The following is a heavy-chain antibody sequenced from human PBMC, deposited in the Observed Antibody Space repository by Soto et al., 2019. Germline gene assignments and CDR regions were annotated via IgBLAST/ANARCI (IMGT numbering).Heavy chain of an antibody. CDR1: GFMFSNYG. Sequence: QVHLVESGGGVVQPGKSLRLSCVASGFMFSNYGLHWVRQAPGKGLEWVAVIWYDGTKKDYADSVKGRFTISRDNSKNTLSLQMSSLRAEDTAVYYCARDLFLGGSYWDAFDFWGQGTMLAVSS. J-gene: IGHJ3*01. CDR2: IWYDGTKK. D-gene: IGHD1-26*01. V-gene: IGHV3-33*01. CDR3: ARDLFLGGSYWDAFDF.